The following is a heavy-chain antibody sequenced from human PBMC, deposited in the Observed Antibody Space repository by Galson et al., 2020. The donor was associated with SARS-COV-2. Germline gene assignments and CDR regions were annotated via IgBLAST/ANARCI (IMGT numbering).Heavy chain of an antibody. J-gene: IGHJ5*02. Sequence: SQTLSLTCTVSGGSISSVSYYWSWIRQHPGKGLEWIGYIYYSGNTYYNPSLKSRLTISVDTSKNQFSLKLRSVTAADTAIYYCARDGSLGMSSSSHWFDPWGQGTLVTVSS. CDR3: ARDGSLGMSSSSHWFDP. D-gene: IGHD6-6*01. CDR2: IYYSGNT. V-gene: IGHV4-31*03. CDR1: GGSISSVSYY.